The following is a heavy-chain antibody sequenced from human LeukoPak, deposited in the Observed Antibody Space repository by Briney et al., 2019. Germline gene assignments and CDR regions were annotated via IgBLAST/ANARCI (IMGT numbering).Heavy chain of an antibody. V-gene: IGHV1-24*01. CDR3: ASSIAARLGGHDAFDI. Sequence: ASVKVSCKVSGYTLTELSMHWVRQAPGKGLEWMGGFDPEDGETIYAQKFQGRVTMTEDTSTDTAYMELSSLRSEDTAVYYCASSIAARLGGHDAFDIWGQGTMVTVSS. CDR2: FDPEDGET. J-gene: IGHJ3*02. CDR1: GYTLTELS. D-gene: IGHD6-6*01.